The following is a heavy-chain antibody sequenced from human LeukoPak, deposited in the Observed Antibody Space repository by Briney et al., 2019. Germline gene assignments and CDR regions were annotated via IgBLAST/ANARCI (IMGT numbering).Heavy chain of an antibody. D-gene: IGHD6-13*01. Sequence: PSETLSLTCSVSGGSIRSGDHHWAWVRQPPGKGLEWIGEINHSGSTNYNPSLKSRVTISVDTSKNQFSLKLSSVTAADTAVYYCARMTGGQQLPPDYYYMDVWGKGTTVTVSS. CDR1: GGSIRSGDHH. V-gene: IGHV4-39*07. J-gene: IGHJ6*03. CDR3: ARMTGGQQLPPDYYYMDV. CDR2: INHSGST.